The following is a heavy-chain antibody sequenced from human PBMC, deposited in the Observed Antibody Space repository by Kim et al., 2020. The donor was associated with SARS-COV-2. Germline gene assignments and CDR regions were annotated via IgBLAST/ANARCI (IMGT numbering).Heavy chain of an antibody. CDR3: ALRDGYYFDY. CDR2: IGRNT. J-gene: IGHJ4*02. V-gene: IGHV3-23*01. CDR1: GFTFSSFV. Sequence: GGSLRLSCAGSGFTFSSFVMSWVRRAPGKGLEWVSTIGRNTYYADSVKGRFTISRDNSKNTLYLQMNSLRAEDTAVYYCALRDGYYFDYWGQATLVTVSS. D-gene: IGHD2-2*03.